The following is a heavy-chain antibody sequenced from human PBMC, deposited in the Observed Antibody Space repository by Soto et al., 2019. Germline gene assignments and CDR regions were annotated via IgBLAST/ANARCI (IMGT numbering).Heavy chain of an antibody. CDR3: ARKAAYYDYWSGSYTWSVDP. CDR2: INRSGST. J-gene: IGHJ5*02. CDR1: GVSFSGYY. D-gene: IGHD3-3*01. Sequence: SETLSLTCAVYGVSFSGYYWSWILQPPGKGLEWIGEINRSGSTNYNPSLKSRVTISVDTSKNQFSLKLSSVTAADTAVYYCARKAAYYDYWSGSYTWSVDPWGQGTLVTVSS. V-gene: IGHV4-34*01.